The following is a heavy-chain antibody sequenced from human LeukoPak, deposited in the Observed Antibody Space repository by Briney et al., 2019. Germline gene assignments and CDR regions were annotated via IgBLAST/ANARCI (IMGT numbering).Heavy chain of an antibody. V-gene: IGHV3-9*03. CDR2: ISWNSGSI. Sequence: GRSLRLSCAASGFTFDDYAMHWVRQAPGKGLEWVSGISWNSGSIGYADSVKSRFTISRDNAKNSLYLQMNSLRAEDMALYYCAKESSSGYYFDYWGQGTLVTVSS. CDR3: AKESSSGYYFDY. J-gene: IGHJ4*02. CDR1: GFTFDDYA. D-gene: IGHD6-19*01.